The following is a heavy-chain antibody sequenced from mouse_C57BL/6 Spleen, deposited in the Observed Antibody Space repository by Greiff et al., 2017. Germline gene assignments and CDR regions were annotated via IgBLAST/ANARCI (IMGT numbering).Heavy chain of an antibody. CDR2: IYPGSGST. Sequence: QVQLQQPGAELVKPGASVKMSCKASGYTFTSYWITWVKQRPGQGLEWIGDIYPGSGSTNYNEKFKSKATLTVDTSSSTAYMQLSSLPSEDSAVYCCAKSRDGNDEGFAYWGQGTLVTVSA. CDR1: GYTFTSYW. D-gene: IGHD2-2*01. CDR3: AKSRDGNDEGFAY. J-gene: IGHJ3*01. V-gene: IGHV1-55*01.